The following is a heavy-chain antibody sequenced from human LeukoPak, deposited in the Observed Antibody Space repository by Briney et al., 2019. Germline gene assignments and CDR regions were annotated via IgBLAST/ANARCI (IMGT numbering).Heavy chain of an antibody. Sequence: SETLSLTCTVYGGSAGRVSYYWSWIRQPPGKGLEWIGYIYYSGSTNYNPSLKSRVTISVDTSKNQFSLKLSSVTAADTAVYYCARPLMGDSSGYYYWYFDLWGRGTLVTVSS. CDR2: IYYSGST. CDR1: GGSAGRVSYY. V-gene: IGHV4-61*01. CDR3: ARPLMGDSSGYYYWYFDL. D-gene: IGHD3-22*01. J-gene: IGHJ2*01.